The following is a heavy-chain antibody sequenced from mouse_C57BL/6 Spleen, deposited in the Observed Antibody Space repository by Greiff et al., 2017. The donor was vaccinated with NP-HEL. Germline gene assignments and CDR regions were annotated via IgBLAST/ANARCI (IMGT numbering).Heavy chain of an antibody. CDR1: GYTFTDYE. V-gene: IGHV1-15*01. J-gene: IGHJ4*01. CDR3: TRRDAMDY. Sequence: QVQLQQSGAELVRPGASVTLSCKASGYTFTDYEMHWVKQTPVHGLEWIGAIDPETGGTAYNQKFKGKAILTADKSSRQAYMELRSVTSEGSAVYYCTRRDAMDYWGQGTSVTVSS. CDR2: IDPETGGT.